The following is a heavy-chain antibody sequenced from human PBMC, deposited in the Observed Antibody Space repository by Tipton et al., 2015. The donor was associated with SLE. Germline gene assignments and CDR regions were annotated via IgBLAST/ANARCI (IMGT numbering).Heavy chain of an antibody. D-gene: IGHD1-26*01. CDR1: GFTFSSYE. Sequence: SLRLSCAASGFTFSSYEMNWVRQAPGKGLEWVSGISGSGGSTYYADSVKGRFTISRDNSKNTLYLQMNSLRAEDTAVYYCAGWRTYSINDYWGQGTLVTVSS. V-gene: IGHV3-23*01. CDR3: AGWRTYSINDY. CDR2: ISGSGGST. J-gene: IGHJ4*02.